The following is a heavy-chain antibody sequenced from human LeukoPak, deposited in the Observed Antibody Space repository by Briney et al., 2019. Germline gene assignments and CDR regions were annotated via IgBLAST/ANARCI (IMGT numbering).Heavy chain of an antibody. D-gene: IGHD1-26*01. V-gene: IGHV5-51*01. CDR2: IYPGDSDT. CDR1: GYSFTSYW. CDR3: ARQTYSGSYCPVFSFDY. Sequence: GESLQISCKGSGYSFTSYWIGWVRQMPGKGLEWMGIIYPGDSDTRYSPSFQGQVTISADKSISTAYLQWSSLKASDTAMYYCARQTYSGSYCPVFSFDYWGQGTLVTVSS. J-gene: IGHJ4*02.